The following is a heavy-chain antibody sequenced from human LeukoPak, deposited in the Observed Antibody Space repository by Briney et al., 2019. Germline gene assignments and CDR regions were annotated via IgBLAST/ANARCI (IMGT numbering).Heavy chain of an antibody. CDR1: GFTFSSYW. V-gene: IGHV3-7*01. Sequence: GGSLRLSCAASGFTFSSYWMSWVRQAPGKGLEWVANIKQDGSEKYYVDSVKGRFTISRDNAKNSLYLQMSSLRAEDTAVYYCARDRGAVAGTLWFDYWGQGTLVTVSS. J-gene: IGHJ4*02. D-gene: IGHD6-19*01. CDR3: ARDRGAVAGTLWFDY. CDR2: IKQDGSEK.